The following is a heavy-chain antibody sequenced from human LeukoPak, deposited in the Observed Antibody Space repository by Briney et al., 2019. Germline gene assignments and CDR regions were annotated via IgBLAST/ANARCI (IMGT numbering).Heavy chain of an antibody. V-gene: IGHV4-59*01. Sequence: SETLSLSCAASGGSISSYYRSWIRQPPGKGLEWIGYIYYSGSTNYNPSLKSPATISVDTSKNRFSLKLSSVTAADTAVYYCAREAVAGRFDYWGQGTLVTASS. CDR2: IYYSGST. CDR1: GGSISSYY. CDR3: AREAVAGRFDY. J-gene: IGHJ4*02. D-gene: IGHD6-19*01.